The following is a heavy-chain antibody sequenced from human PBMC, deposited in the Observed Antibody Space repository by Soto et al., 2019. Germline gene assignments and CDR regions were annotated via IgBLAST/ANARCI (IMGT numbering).Heavy chain of an antibody. Sequence: GESLKISCESHGYSFTTYWITWVRQKPGKGLEWVGSFHPGESGTRYSPSFQGQVTISADRSLATAYLQWSSLQAADTAIYYCARHEATYYNFYGMDVWGQGTTVTVSS. CDR2: FHPGESGT. J-gene: IGHJ6*02. V-gene: IGHV5-51*01. CDR3: ARHEATYYNFYGMDV. CDR1: GYSFTTYW.